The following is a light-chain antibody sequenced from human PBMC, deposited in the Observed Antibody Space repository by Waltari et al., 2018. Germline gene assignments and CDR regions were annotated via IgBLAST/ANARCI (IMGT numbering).Light chain of an antibody. CDR1: SSDVGSYNF. J-gene: IGLJ3*02. CDR3: CSYAGSNTWV. CDR2: EAT. V-gene: IGLV2-23*01. Sequence: QSALTQPASVSGSPGQSITISCTGTSSDVGSYNFVSWYQQHPGNAPKLMIYEATKRPSGVSDRFSGSKSGNTASLTISGLQAEDEADYYCCSYAGSNTWVFGGGTRVTVL.